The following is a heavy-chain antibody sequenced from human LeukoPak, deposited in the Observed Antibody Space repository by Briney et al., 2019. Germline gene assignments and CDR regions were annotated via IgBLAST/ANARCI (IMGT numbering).Heavy chain of an antibody. CDR3: ARDTPSGSYYGVAYYYYGMDV. Sequence: HPGGSLRLSCAASGFTFSSYSMNWVRQAPGKGLEWVSYISSSSSTIYYADSVKGRFTISRDNAKNSLYLQMNSLRDEDTAVYYCARDTPSGSYYGVAYYYYGMDVWGQGTTVTVSS. CDR1: GFTFSSYS. D-gene: IGHD1-26*01. CDR2: ISSSSSTI. J-gene: IGHJ6*02. V-gene: IGHV3-48*02.